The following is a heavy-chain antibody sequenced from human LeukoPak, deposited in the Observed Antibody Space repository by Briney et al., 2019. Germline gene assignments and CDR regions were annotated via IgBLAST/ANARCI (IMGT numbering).Heavy chain of an antibody. V-gene: IGHV4-59*01. CDR3: ARCAGYQLLEGYYYYMDV. Sequence: SETLSLTCTLSGGSISSYYWSWLRQPPGKGLECIGYIYYSVSTTYNPSLKSRVTISVDTSNNQSSLKLSSVTAADTAVYYCARCAGYQLLEGYYYYMDVWGKGTTVTVSS. D-gene: IGHD2-2*01. J-gene: IGHJ6*03. CDR1: GGSISSYY. CDR2: IYYSVST.